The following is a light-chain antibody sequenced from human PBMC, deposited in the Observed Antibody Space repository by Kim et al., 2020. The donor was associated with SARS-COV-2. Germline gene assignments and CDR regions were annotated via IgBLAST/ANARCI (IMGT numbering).Light chain of an antibody. CDR1: QGVSSSY. J-gene: IGKJ4*01. CDR3: QQYDYLLT. CDR2: GGS. Sequence: LSPGERATLSCRASQGVSSSYLAWYQHKPGQAPRLLIYGGSSRATGIPDRFSGSGSGTDFTLTISRLEPEDYAVYYCQQYDYLLTFGGGTKVDIK. V-gene: IGKV3-20*01.